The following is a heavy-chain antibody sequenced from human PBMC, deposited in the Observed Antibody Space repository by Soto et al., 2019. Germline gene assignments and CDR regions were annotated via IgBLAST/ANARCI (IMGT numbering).Heavy chain of an antibody. CDR1: GFTFDDYA. Sequence: SLKISCAASGFTFDDYAMHWVRQAPGKGLEWVSGISWNSGSIGYADSVKGRFTISRDNAKNSLYLQMNSLRAEDTALYYCAKDIDGGNYYYYMDVWGKGTTVTVSS. CDR3: AKDIDGGNYYYYMDV. J-gene: IGHJ6*03. V-gene: IGHV3-9*01. D-gene: IGHD2-15*01. CDR2: ISWNSGSI.